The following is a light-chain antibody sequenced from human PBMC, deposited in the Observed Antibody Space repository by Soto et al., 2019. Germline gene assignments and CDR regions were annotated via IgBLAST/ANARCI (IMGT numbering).Light chain of an antibody. CDR3: SSHPVSSTLL. CDR1: SSDVGGYNY. J-gene: IGLJ1*01. Sequence: QSALTQPASDSGSPGQSITSSCTGTSSDVGGYNYVSWSQQHPGKAPKLLTSEVSNRPSGVSNRFSGSKSGNTAYLTLSGLQVDDEADYYCSSHPVSSTLLFGTASKLTVL. V-gene: IGLV2-14*03. CDR2: EVS.